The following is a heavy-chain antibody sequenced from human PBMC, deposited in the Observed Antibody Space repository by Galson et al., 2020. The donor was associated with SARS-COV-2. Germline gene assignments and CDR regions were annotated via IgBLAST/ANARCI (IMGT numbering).Heavy chain of an antibody. D-gene: IGHD3-3*01. J-gene: IGHJ3*02. CDR1: GGSISSGGYY. CDR3: ARGEGITIFGVVIIGAFDI. V-gene: IGHV4-31*03. Sequence: SETLSLTCTVSGGSISSGGYYWSWIRQHPGKGLEWIGYIYYSGSTYYNPSLKSRVTISVDTSKNQFSLKLSSVTAADTAVYDCARGEGITIFGVVIIGAFDIWGQGTMVTVSS. CDR2: IYYSGST.